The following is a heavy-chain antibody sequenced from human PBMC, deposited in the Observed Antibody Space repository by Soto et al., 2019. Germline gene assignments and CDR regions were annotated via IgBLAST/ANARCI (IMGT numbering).Heavy chain of an antibody. CDR1: GFTFSSYG. Sequence: SLRLSCAASGFTFSSYGMHWVRQAPGKGPEWVAVISYDGSNKYYADSVKGRFTISRDNSKNTLYLQMNSLRAEDTAVYYCAKGPRTAGYYFDYWGQGTLVTVSS. CDR3: AKGPRTAGYYFDY. CDR2: ISYDGSNK. J-gene: IGHJ4*02. V-gene: IGHV3-30*18.